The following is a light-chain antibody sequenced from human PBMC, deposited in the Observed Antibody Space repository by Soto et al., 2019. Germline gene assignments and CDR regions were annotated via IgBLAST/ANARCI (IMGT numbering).Light chain of an antibody. J-gene: IGKJ2*01. CDR1: QSITTN. CDR3: QQSYSTPPYT. Sequence: DIQMTQSPSSLSASVGDRVTISCRASQSITTNLNWYQQKPGKAPELLIYTASTLQSGVPSRFSGSCSGTDFSLTISGLQPEDFATYYCQQSYSTPPYTFGQGTKLEI. V-gene: IGKV1-39*01. CDR2: TAS.